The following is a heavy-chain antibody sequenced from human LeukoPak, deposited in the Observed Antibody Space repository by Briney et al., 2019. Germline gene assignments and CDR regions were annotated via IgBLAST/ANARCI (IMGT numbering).Heavy chain of an antibody. CDR1: GSTFSSYW. CDR2: IKQDGSEK. Sequence: PGGSLLLSCAASGSTFSSYWMSWGRPAPGKGLEWVANIKQDGSEKYYVDSVKGRFTISRDNAKNSLYLQMNSLRAEDTAVYYCAREEFMVRGVIDYWGQGTLVTVSS. J-gene: IGHJ4*02. CDR3: AREEFMVRGVIDY. V-gene: IGHV3-7*01. D-gene: IGHD3-10*01.